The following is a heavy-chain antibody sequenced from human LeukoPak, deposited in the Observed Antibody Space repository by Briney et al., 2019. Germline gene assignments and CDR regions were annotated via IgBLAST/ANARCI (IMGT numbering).Heavy chain of an antibody. CDR1: GYPFGDYA. D-gene: IGHD3-10*01. Sequence: PGGSLRLSCTASGYPFGDYAMSWLRQARGEGVVWVGFIRRKAYSGTTEYAASVKGRFTISRDDSKSIAYLQMNSLKTEDTAVYYCTRGIGSGEDWGQGTLVTVSS. CDR3: TRGIGSGED. J-gene: IGHJ4*02. CDR2: IRRKAYSGTT. V-gene: IGHV3-49*03.